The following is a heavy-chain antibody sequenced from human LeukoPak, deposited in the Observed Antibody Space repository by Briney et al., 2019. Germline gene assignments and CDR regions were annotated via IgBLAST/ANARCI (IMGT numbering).Heavy chain of an antibody. CDR2: IGANVGST. Sequence: GSLSLSCVASGFTFSTFAMYWLRQAPGKGLEWVSAIGANVGSTSYADSVRGRFTISRDNSRNTLYLQMSSLRTDDTATYYCTKSTDYWYYGMDVWGQGTTVTVSS. V-gene: IGHV3-23*01. CDR1: GFTFSTFA. D-gene: IGHD2-8*02. J-gene: IGHJ6*02. CDR3: TKSTDYWYYGMDV.